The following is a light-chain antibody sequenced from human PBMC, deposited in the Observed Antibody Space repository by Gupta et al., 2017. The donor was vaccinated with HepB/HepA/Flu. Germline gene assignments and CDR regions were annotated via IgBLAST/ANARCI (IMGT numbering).Light chain of an antibody. V-gene: IGLV1-47*02. J-gene: IGLJ1*01. CDR3: AAWDNSLSAYV. CDR2: NDD. Sequence: QPVLTQPPSASGTPGPRVAIPCSGSSSNVGRDNVYWYRQLPGTAPKLLIYNDDRRPSGVPDRFSGSKSGTSASLAISGLRSEDEADYYCAAWDNSLSAYVFGTGTWVTVL. CDR1: SSNVGRDN.